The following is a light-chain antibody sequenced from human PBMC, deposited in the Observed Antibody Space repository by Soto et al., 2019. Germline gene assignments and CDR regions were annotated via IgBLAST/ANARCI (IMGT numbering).Light chain of an antibody. CDR1: QSVSSY. CDR3: QQRSNWPRT. V-gene: IGKV3-11*01. J-gene: IGKJ4*01. Sequence: EIVLTQSPATLSLSPGERATLSCRASQSVSSYLAWYQQKPGQAPRLLIYDASNRATGIPARFSGSGSGTDFTLTISSLETEDFAVYSCQQRSNWPRTFGGGTKVEIK. CDR2: DAS.